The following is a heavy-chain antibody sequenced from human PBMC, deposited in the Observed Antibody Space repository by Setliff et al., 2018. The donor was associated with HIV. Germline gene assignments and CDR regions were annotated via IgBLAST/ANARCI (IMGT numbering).Heavy chain of an antibody. D-gene: IGHD3-22*01. J-gene: IGHJ4*01. Sequence: GGSLRLSCAASGFTCSNSWMTWVRQAPGKGLEWVANIKKDGSDKFYVDSVKGRFAISRDNAKNSLNLEMNSLRAEDTAIYYCASSRPPDDSSGYLDHWGQGTLVTVSS. CDR3: ASSRPPDDSSGYLDH. CDR1: GFTCSNSW. CDR2: IKKDGSDK. V-gene: IGHV3-7*03.